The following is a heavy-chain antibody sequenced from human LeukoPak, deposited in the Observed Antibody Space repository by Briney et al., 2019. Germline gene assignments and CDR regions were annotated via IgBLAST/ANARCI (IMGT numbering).Heavy chain of an antibody. J-gene: IGHJ4*02. Sequence: ASVKVSCKASGYTFTGYYMHWVRQAPGQGLEWMGWINPNSGGTNYAQKFQGRVTMTRDTSISTAYMELSRLRSDDTAVYYCARGAVVVPADLDYWGQGTLVTVSS. CDR2: INPNSGGT. V-gene: IGHV1-2*02. D-gene: IGHD2-2*01. CDR1: GYTFTGYY. CDR3: ARGAVVVPADLDY.